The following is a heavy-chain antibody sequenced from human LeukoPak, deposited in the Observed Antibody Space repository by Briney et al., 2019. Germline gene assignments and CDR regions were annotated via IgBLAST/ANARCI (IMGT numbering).Heavy chain of an antibody. V-gene: IGHV5-51*01. Sequence: PGESLKISCQGSGYSFTTYWIGWVRQMPGKGLEWVGIIYPGDSDTKYSPSFQGQVTISADKSISSAYLQWSSLKASDTAMYYCARRLYGDDAFDIWGQGTMVTVSS. D-gene: IGHD4-17*01. CDR3: ARRLYGDDAFDI. CDR2: IYPGDSDT. J-gene: IGHJ3*02. CDR1: GYSFTTYW.